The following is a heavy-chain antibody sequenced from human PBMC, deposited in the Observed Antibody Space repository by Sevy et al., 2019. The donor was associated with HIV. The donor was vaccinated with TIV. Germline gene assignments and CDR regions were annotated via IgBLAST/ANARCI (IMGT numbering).Heavy chain of an antibody. J-gene: IGHJ6*02. CDR1: GYTFTGYY. CDR2: INPNGGGT. D-gene: IGHD3-16*01. V-gene: IGHV1-2*06. Sequence: ASVKVSCKASGYTFTGYYMHWVRQAPGQGLEWMGRINPNGGGTNYAQKFQGRVTMTRDTSISTAYMELSRLRFDDTAVYYCARDTGLGGLFRTYPYYYYGMDVWGQGTTVTVSS. CDR3: ARDTGLGGLFRTYPYYYYGMDV.